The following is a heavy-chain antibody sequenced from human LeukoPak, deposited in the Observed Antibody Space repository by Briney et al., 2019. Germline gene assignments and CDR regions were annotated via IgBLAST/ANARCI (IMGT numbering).Heavy chain of an antibody. V-gene: IGHV4-39*01. CDR1: GGSMSSSSYY. CDR2: IFYSGTT. Sequence: PSETLSLTCTVSGGSMSSSSYYWGWIRQPPGKGLEWIGNIFYSGTTYYNPSLRSRVTMSVDTSKSQFSLKLDSVTAADTAVYYCARLYCPGGGCPDNWGQGTLVTVSA. CDR3: ARLYCPGGGCPDN. J-gene: IGHJ4*02. D-gene: IGHD2-8*02.